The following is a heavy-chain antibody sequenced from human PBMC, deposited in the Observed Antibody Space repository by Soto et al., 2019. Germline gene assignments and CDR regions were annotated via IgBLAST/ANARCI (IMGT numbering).Heavy chain of an antibody. CDR1: GYTFTSYD. D-gene: IGHD3-3*01. V-gene: IGHV1-8*01. Sequence: ASVKVSCKASGYTFTSYDINWVRQATGQGXEWMGWMNPNSGNTGYAQKFQGRVTMTRNTSISTAYMELSSLRSEDTAVYYCARAGGGFLEWLLSDGMDVWGQGTTVTVSS. CDR2: MNPNSGNT. CDR3: ARAGGGFLEWLLSDGMDV. J-gene: IGHJ6*02.